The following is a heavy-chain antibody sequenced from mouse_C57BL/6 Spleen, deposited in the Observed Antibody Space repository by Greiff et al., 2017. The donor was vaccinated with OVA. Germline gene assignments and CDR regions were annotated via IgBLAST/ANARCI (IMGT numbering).Heavy chain of an antibody. D-gene: IGHD1-1*01. CDR1: GFTFSSYA. Sequence: EVNVVESGGGLVKPGGSLKLSCAASGFTFSSYAMSWVRQTPEKRLEWVATISDGGSYTYYPDNVKGRFTISRDNAKNNLYLQMSHLKSEDTAMYYSARDRGSSYVDYWGQGTTLTVSS. J-gene: IGHJ2*01. CDR2: ISDGGSYT. V-gene: IGHV5-4*01. CDR3: ARDRGSSYVDY.